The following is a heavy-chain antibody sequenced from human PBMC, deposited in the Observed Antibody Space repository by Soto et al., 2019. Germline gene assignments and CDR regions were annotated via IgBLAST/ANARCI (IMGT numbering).Heavy chain of an antibody. CDR1: GFSFSTFE. Sequence: EVQLLESGGGLVQPGGSLRLSCAASGFSFSTFEMSWVRQAPGRGLEWVSFISDDSSRTYYADAVKGRFTISRDNSKYTLYLQMNSLTAEDTAVYACVKGGWLDFWGLGTLVTVSS. CDR2: ISDDSSRT. CDR3: VKGGWLDF. J-gene: IGHJ5*01. V-gene: IGHV3-23*01. D-gene: IGHD3-16*01.